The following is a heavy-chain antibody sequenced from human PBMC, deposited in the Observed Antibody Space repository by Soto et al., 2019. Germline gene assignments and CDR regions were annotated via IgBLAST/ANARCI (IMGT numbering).Heavy chain of an antibody. CDR3: AIQRSQCGLTEFHH. Sequence: QVQLVESGGGVVQPGGSLRLSCVGSGFSLTTHALHWVRQAPGKGLEWVAVVSYDQTNKYYSDSVRVSISRDNAKSTLYLQMNSLRPEDTAVYYCAIQRSQCGLTEFHHWGQGTPVIVS. V-gene: IGHV3-30*14. CDR1: GFSLTTHA. J-gene: IGHJ1*01. D-gene: IGHD2-21*01. CDR2: VSYDQTNK.